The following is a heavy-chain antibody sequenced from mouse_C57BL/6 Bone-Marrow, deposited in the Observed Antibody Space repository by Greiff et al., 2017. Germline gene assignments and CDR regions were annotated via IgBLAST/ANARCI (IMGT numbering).Heavy chain of an antibody. CDR1: GYSITSGYY. J-gene: IGHJ1*03. CDR3: ARDSYYNGSSHWYFDV. D-gene: IGHD1-1*01. Sequence: EVQLVESGPGLVKPSQSLSLTCSVTGYSITSGYYWNWIRQFPGNKLEWMGYISYDGSNNYNPSLKNRISITRDTSKNQFFLKLNSVTTEDTATYYCARDSYYNGSSHWYFDVWGTGTTVTVSS. CDR2: ISYDGSN. V-gene: IGHV3-6*01.